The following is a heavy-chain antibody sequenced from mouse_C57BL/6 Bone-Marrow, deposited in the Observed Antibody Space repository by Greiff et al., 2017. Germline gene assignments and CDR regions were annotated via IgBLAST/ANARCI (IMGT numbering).Heavy chain of an antibody. CDR1: GYTFTSYC. CDR3: VGWNYYGNSKGY. Sequence: QVQLQQSGAELVKPGASVKLSCKASGYTFTSYCMSWVKQRPGQGLEWIGEIHPRGGNTYYNEKFKGKATLTADKSSSTAYMELSSLTSEDSAVYCGVGWNYYGNSKGYWGQGTTLTVSS. V-gene: IGHV1-81*01. D-gene: IGHD1-1*01. CDR2: IHPRGGNT. J-gene: IGHJ2*01.